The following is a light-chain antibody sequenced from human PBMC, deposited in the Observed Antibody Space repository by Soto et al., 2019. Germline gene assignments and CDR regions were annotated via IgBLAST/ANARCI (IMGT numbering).Light chain of an antibody. J-gene: IGKJ5*01. V-gene: IGKV1-39*01. Sequence: DIQITQTPSSLSSSVGDRLTITCRASQSISSYLNWYQQKPGKAPKLMIYASSNRATGIPDRFSGSASGTDFTLTINRLEPEDFAVYYCQLYGISPHFGQGTRLE. CDR3: QLYGISPH. CDR2: ASS. CDR1: QSISSY.